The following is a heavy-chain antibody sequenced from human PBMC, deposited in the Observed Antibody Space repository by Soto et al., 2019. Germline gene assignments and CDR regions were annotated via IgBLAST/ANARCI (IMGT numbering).Heavy chain of an antibody. Sequence: EVQLLESGGGLIQPGGSLRLSCEASGFTFSSFAMSWVRQAPGKGLEWVSGISGSGGSTYFADSVKGRFAISRDNSKNTRHLKRYSLKAGDTAIYICATGPAPFGGGERVDSWGQGTRVTVSS. J-gene: IGHJ4*02. D-gene: IGHD2-21*01. CDR2: ISGSGGST. V-gene: IGHV3-23*01. CDR3: ATGPAPFGGGERVDS. CDR1: GFTFSSFA.